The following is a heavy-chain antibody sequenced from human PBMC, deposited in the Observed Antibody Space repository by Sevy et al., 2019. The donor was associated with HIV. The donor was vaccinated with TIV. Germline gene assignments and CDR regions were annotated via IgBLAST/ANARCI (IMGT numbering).Heavy chain of an antibody. J-gene: IGHJ5*02. V-gene: IGHV3-21*01. CDR3: ARDKLSIAVAGPYNWFDP. CDR2: ISSSSSYI. CDR1: GFTFSSYS. D-gene: IGHD6-19*01. Sequence: GGSLRLSCAASGFTFSSYSMNWVRQAPGKGLEWVSSISSSSSYIYYADSAKGRFTISRDNAKNSLYLQMNSLRAEDTAVYYCARDKLSIAVAGPYNWFDPWGQGTLVTVSS.